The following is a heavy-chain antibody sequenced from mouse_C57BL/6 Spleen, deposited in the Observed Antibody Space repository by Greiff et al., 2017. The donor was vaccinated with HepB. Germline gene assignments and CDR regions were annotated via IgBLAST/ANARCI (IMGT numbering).Heavy chain of an antibody. D-gene: IGHD1-1*01. J-gene: IGHJ4*01. V-gene: IGHV5-17*01. CDR1: GFTFSDYG. Sequence: EVQLVESGGGLVKPGGSLKLSCAASGFTFSDYGMHWVRQAPEKGLEWVAYISSGSSTIYYADTVKGRFTISRDNAKNTLFLQMTSLRSEDTAMYYCARRALNYYGSSYGAMDYWGQGTSVTVSS. CDR2: ISSGSSTI. CDR3: ARRALNYYGSSYGAMDY.